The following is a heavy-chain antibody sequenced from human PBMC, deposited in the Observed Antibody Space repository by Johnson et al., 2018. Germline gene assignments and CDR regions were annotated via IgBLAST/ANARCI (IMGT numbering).Heavy chain of an antibody. V-gene: IGHV1-69*12. CDR1: GGTFSNYA. CDR2: IIPIFGTA. D-gene: IGHD3-16*01. J-gene: IGHJ6*02. CDR3: ASGGGSFYYQYGMDV. Sequence: QVQLVQSGAEVKKXGSSVKVSCKASGGTFSNYAISWVRQAPGQGLEWMGGIIPIFGTANFAQKFQGRVTITADESTSTGYMELSSLRSEDAAVYYCASGGGSFYYQYGMDVWGQGTTVTVSS.